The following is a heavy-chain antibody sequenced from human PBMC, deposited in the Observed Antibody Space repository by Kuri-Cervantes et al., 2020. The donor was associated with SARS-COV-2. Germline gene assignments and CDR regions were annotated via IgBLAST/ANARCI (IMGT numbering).Heavy chain of an antibody. V-gene: IGHV1-2*04. Sequence: ASVKVSCKASGYTFTGYYMHWVRQAPGQGLEWMGWINPNSGGTNYAQKFQGWVTMTGDTSISTAYMELSRLRSDDTAVYYCARDPGYSSSSVYYYYGMDVWGQGTTVTVSS. CDR2: INPNSGGT. D-gene: IGHD6-6*01. CDR1: GYTFTGYY. J-gene: IGHJ6*02. CDR3: ARDPGYSSSSVYYYYGMDV.